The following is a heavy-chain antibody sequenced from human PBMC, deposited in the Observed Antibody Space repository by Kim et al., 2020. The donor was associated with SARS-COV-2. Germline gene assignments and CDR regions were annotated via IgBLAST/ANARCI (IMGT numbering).Heavy chain of an antibody. CDR2: ISWNSGSI. J-gene: IGHJ4*02. CDR3: AKGEGYDISYFFDY. D-gene: IGHD3-9*01. V-gene: IGHV3-9*01. Sequence: GGSLRLSCAASGFIFDDYAMHWVRQAPGKGLEWVSGISWNSGSIVYADSVKGRFTISRDNAKNSLYLQMNSLRAEDTALYFCAKGEGYDISYFFDYWGQGALVAVSS. CDR1: GFIFDDYA.